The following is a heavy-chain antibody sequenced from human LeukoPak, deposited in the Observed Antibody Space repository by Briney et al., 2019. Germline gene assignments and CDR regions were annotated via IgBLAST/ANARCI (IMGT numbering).Heavy chain of an antibody. D-gene: IGHD2-2*01. CDR2: IYYSGST. Sequence: PSQTLSLTCTVSGGSISSSSYYWGWIRQPPGKGLEWIGSIYYSGSTYYNPSLKSRVTISVDTSKNQFSLKLSSVTAADTAVYYCASLGSNYPMDVWGKGTTVTVSS. J-gene: IGHJ6*04. CDR3: ASLGSNYPMDV. CDR1: GGSISSSSYY. V-gene: IGHV4-39*01.